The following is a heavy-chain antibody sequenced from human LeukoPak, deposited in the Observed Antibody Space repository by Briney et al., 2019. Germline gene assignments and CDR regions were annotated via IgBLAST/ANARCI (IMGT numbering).Heavy chain of an antibody. D-gene: IGHD2-15*01. CDR1: GFTFSSYG. V-gene: IGHV3-23*01. CDR2: ISDNVGRT. CDR3: ARAGAVVDNWFDP. J-gene: IGHJ5*02. Sequence: GGSLRLSCAASGFTFSSYGMSWVRQAPGKGLEWVSTISDNVGRTYYADSVEGRFTISRDNSKNTLYLQMNSLRAEDTAVYYCARAGAVVDNWFDPWGQGTLVTVSS.